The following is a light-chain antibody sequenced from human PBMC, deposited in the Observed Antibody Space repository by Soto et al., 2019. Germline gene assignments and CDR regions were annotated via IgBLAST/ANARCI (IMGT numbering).Light chain of an antibody. Sequence: DIQMTQSPSSLSASVGDRVTITCRASQSINSYLNWYQQKPGKAPKVLIYGTSNLQSGVPSRFSGRGSGTDFTLTISSLQPEDFATYYCQQSYGTPRTFGQGTRLEIK. J-gene: IGKJ5*01. CDR2: GTS. V-gene: IGKV1-39*01. CDR3: QQSYGTPRT. CDR1: QSINSY.